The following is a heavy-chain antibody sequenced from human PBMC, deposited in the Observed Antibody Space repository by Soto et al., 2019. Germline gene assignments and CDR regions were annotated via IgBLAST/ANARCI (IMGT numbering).Heavy chain of an antibody. V-gene: IGHV3-33*01. CDR2: IWYDGSNK. CDR1: GFTFSSYG. Sequence: GGSLRLSCAASGFTFSSYGMHWVRQAPGKGLEWVAVIWYDGSNKYYADSVKGRFTISRDNSKNTLYLQMNSLRAEDTAVYYCARDPHPYGSSGYYFHYWGQGTLVTVSS. J-gene: IGHJ4*02. CDR3: ARDPHPYGSSGYYFHY. D-gene: IGHD3-22*01.